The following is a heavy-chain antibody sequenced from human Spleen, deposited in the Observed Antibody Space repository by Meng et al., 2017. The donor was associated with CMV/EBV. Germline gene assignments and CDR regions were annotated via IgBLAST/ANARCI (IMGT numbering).Heavy chain of an antibody. CDR2: IYPGDSDT. CDR3: ARGNPNIVVVPAAIPGWFDP. Sequence: KVSCKGSGYSFKTYWIGWVRQMPGKGLEWMGIIYPGDSDTRYSPSFQGQVTISADKSISTAYLQWSSLKASDTAMYYCARGNPNIVVVPAAIPGWFDPWGQGTLVTVSS. D-gene: IGHD2-2*02. J-gene: IGHJ5*02. V-gene: IGHV5-51*01. CDR1: GYSFKTYW.